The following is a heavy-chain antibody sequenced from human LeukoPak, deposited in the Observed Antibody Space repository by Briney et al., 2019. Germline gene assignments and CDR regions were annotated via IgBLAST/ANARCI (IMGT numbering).Heavy chain of an antibody. J-gene: IGHJ3*02. CDR3: AGDHSPQHGGNYYDAFDT. CDR1: GFAFSTYW. CDR2: IKQDGSLK. D-gene: IGHD1-26*01. Sequence: GGSLGLSCAASGFAFSTYWMTWVRQAPGKGLEWVANIKQDGSLKYYVDSVKGRFTISRDNAKNSLYLQMNSLRAEDSAVYYCAGDHSPQHGGNYYDAFDTWGQGTMVTVSS. V-gene: IGHV3-7*01.